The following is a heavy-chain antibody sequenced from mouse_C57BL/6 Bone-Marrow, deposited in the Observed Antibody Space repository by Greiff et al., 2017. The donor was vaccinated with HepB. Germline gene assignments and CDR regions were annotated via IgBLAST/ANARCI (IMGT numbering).Heavy chain of an antibody. CDR3: AREEGYYGSSSRYWYFDV. CDR2: ISDGGSYT. Sequence: EVMLVESGGGLVKPGGSLKLSCAASGFTFSSYAMSWVRQTPEKRLEWVATISDGGSYTYYPDTVKGRFTISRDNAKNSLYLQMSHLKSEDTAMYYWAREEGYYGSSSRYWYFDVWGTGTTVTVSS. V-gene: IGHV5-4*01. CDR1: GFTFSSYA. D-gene: IGHD1-1*01. J-gene: IGHJ1*03.